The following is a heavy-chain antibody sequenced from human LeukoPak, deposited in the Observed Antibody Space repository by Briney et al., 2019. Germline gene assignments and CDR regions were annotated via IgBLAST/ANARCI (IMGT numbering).Heavy chain of an antibody. Sequence: GGSLRLSCAASGFTFSDYAMSWFRQAPGKGLEWVGFIRSRAYGGTTEYAASVKGRFAISRDDSQSTAYLQMNSLKTEDTGLYYCTRRLSYADYWGQGTLVTVSS. CDR3: TRRLSYADY. J-gene: IGHJ4*02. CDR2: IRSRAYGGTT. D-gene: IGHD3-16*01. V-gene: IGHV3-49*03. CDR1: GFTFSDYA.